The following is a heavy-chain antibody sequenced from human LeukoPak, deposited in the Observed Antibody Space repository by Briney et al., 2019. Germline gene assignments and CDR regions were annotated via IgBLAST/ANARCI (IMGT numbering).Heavy chain of an antibody. CDR3: ARHRSEHIVVVTATHFDY. CDR1: GGSIRSSYYY. D-gene: IGHD2-21*02. J-gene: IGHJ4*02. V-gene: IGHV4-39*01. CDR2: IYDSGST. Sequence: PSETLSLTCTVSGGSIRSSYYYWGWIRQPPGKGLEWIGSIYDSGSTYYNPSLKSRVTISVDTSKNQFSLTLSSVTAADTAVYYCARHRSEHIVVVTATHFDYWGQGTLVTVSS.